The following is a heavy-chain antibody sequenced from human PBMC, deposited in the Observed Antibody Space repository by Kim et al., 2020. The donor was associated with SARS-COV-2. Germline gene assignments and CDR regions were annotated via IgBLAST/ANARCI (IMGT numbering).Heavy chain of an antibody. Sequence: YAQKFQGRVTRTRDTSISTAYMELSRLRSDDTAVYYCASGGGDKLGAFDIWGQGTMVTVSS. CDR3: ASGGGDKLGAFDI. V-gene: IGHV1-2*02. D-gene: IGHD3-10*01. J-gene: IGHJ3*02.